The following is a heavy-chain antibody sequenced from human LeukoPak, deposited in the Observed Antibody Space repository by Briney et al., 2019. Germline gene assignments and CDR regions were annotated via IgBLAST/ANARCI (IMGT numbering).Heavy chain of an antibody. CDR2: IYDSGST. D-gene: IGHD2-21*02. J-gene: IGHJ4*02. CDR1: GGSISSYY. Sequence: SETLSLTCTVSGGSISSYYWSWIRQPAGRGLEWIGRIYDSGSTKFNPSLKSRVTMSVDTSKNQFSLKLSSVTAADTAVYYRARDLGSDYYFDYWGQGTLVTVSS. V-gene: IGHV4-4*07. CDR3: ARDLGSDYYFDY.